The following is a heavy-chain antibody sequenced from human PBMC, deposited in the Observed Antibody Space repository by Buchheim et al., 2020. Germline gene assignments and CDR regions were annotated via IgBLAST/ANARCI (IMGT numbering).Heavy chain of an antibody. CDR3: AKHAARQALLLRGYYYYMDV. CDR1: GFTFSSYA. V-gene: IGHV3-23*01. J-gene: IGHJ6*03. CDR2: ISGSGGST. Sequence: EVQLLESGGGLVQPGGSLRLSCAASGFTFSSYAMSWVRQAPGKGLEWVSAISGSGGSTYYADSVKGRFTTSRDNSKNTLYLQMNSLRAEDTAVYYCAKHAARQALLLRGYYYYMDVWGKGTT. D-gene: IGHD6-6*01.